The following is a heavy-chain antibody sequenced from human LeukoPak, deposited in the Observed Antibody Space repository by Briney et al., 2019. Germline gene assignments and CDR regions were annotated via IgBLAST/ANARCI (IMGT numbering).Heavy chain of an antibody. J-gene: IGHJ4*02. CDR3: ANGGGAYDVIDY. Sequence: GGSLRLSCAASGFTLSSYGMHWVRQAPGKGLEWVAYIRYDGSNKFYTVSVKGRFTISRDNSKSTLYLQMNSLRSEDTGVYYCANGGGAYDVIDYWGQGTLVTVSS. D-gene: IGHD3-16*01. V-gene: IGHV3-30*02. CDR1: GFTLSSYG. CDR2: IRYDGSNK.